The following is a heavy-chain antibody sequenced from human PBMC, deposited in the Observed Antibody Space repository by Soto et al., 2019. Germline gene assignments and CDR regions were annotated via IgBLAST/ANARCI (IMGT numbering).Heavy chain of an antibody. D-gene: IGHD3-3*01. CDR3: ARDLGYYDFWSGPSFDY. CDR2: ISAYNGNT. Sequence: QVQLVQSGAEVKKPGASVKVSCKASGYTFTSYGISWVRQAPGQGLEWMGWISAYNGNTNYAQKLQGRVTMTTDTSTSTAYMELRSLRSDATAVYYCARDLGYYDFWSGPSFDYWGQGTMVTVSS. J-gene: IGHJ4*02. CDR1: GYTFTSYG. V-gene: IGHV1-18*01.